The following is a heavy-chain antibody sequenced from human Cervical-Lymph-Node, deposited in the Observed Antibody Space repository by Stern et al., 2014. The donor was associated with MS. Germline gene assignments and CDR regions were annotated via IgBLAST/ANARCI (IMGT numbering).Heavy chain of an antibody. V-gene: IGHV3-43*01. CDR1: GFTFDDYT. J-gene: IGHJ4*02. Sequence: QLVESGGVVVQPWGSLRLSCAASGFTFDDYTMHWVRQAPGKGLEWVSLISWDGGSTYYADSVKGRFTISRDNSKNSLYLQMNSLRTEDTALYYCAKPITMIVVAESSYFDYWGQGTLVTVSS. CDR2: ISWDGGST. CDR3: AKPITMIVVAESSYFDY. D-gene: IGHD3-22*01.